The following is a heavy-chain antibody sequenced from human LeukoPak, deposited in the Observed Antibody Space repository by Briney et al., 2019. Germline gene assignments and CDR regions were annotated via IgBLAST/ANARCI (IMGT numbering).Heavy chain of an antibody. V-gene: IGHV4-4*07. D-gene: IGHD4-11*01. CDR2: IYTSGST. Sequence: SETLSLTCTVSGGSISSYYWSWIRQPAGKGLEWIGRIYTSGSTNYNPSLKSRVTISVDRSKNQFSLKLSSVTAADTAVYYCASMTTVTGRFDYWGQGTLVTVSS. CDR1: GGSISSYY. CDR3: ASMTTVTGRFDY. J-gene: IGHJ4*02.